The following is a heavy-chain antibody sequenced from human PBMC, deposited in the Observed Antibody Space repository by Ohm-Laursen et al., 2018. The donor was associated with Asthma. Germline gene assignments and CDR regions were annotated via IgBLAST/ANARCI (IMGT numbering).Heavy chain of an antibody. V-gene: IGHV4-31*03. J-gene: IGHJ6*02. D-gene: IGHD3-10*01. CDR3: ARDRGGMDV. Sequence: SDTLSLTCTVSGGSISSGHCYWTWIRQRPGKGLEWIGNIHYSGSNIYNPSLESRLSMSVDTSKNQFSLKLSSVTAADTAVYYCARDRGGMDVWGQGTTVTVSS. CDR1: GGSISSGHCY. CDR2: IHYSGSN.